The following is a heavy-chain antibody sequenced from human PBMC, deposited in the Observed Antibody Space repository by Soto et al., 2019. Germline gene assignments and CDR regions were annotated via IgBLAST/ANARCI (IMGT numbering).Heavy chain of an antibody. CDR3: ARAHQGRDTAMVNYYYYMDV. CDR2: INHSGST. Sequence: SETLSLTCAVYGGSFSGYYWSWIRQPPGKGLEWIGEINHSGSTNYNPSLKSRVTISVDTSKNQFSLKLSSVTAADTAVYYCARAHQGRDTAMVNYYYYMDVWGKGTTVTVSS. D-gene: IGHD5-18*01. V-gene: IGHV4-34*01. CDR1: GGSFSGYY. J-gene: IGHJ6*03.